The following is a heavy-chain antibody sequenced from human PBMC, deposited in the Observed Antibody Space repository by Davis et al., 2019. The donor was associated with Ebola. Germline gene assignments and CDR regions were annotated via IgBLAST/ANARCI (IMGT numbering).Heavy chain of an antibody. Sequence: PGGSLRLSCKGSGYSFTSYWISWVRQMPGKGLEWMGRIDPSDSYTNYSPSFQGHVTISADKSISTAYLQWSSLKASDTAMYYCSRQGTYYYDSSGYYYDPGDGMDVWGQGTTVTVSS. CDR2: IDPSDSYT. D-gene: IGHD3-22*01. CDR3: SRQGTYYYDSSGYYYDPGDGMDV. J-gene: IGHJ6*02. CDR1: GYSFTSYW. V-gene: IGHV5-10-1*01.